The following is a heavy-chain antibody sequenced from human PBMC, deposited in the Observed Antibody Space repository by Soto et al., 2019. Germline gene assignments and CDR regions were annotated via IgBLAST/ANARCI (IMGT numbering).Heavy chain of an antibody. V-gene: IGHV4-34*01. D-gene: IGHD6-13*01. Sequence: QVQLQQWGAGLLKPSETLSLTCAVYGGSFSGYYWSWIRQPPGKGLEWIGEINHSGSTNYNPSLKSPVTISVDTSKNQFSLKLSSVTAADTAVYYCARGRYNGNGSSWYLRSNWFDPWGQGTLVTVSS. CDR2: INHSGST. CDR3: ARGRYNGNGSSWYLRSNWFDP. J-gene: IGHJ5*02. CDR1: GGSFSGYY.